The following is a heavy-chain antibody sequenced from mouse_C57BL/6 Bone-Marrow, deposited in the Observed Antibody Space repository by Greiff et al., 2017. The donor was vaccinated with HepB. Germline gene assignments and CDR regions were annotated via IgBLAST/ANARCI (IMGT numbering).Heavy chain of an antibody. CDR2: SSSGGSYT. Sequence: EVKVVESGGDLVKPGGSLKLSCAASGFTFSSYGMSWVRQTPDKRLEWVATSSSGGSYTYYPDSVKGRFTISRDNAKNTLYLQMSSLKSKDTAMYYCAIGTIEGRWYFDVWGTGTTVTVSS. CDR3: AIGTIEGRWYFDV. CDR1: GFTFSSYG. D-gene: IGHD2-14*01. V-gene: IGHV5-6*01. J-gene: IGHJ1*03.